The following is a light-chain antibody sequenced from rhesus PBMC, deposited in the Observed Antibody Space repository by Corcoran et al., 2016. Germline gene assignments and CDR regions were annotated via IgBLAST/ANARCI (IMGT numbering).Light chain of an antibody. CDR3: QQYNYWNT. CDR1: QSVGTN. J-gene: IGKJ2*01. V-gene: IGKV3-24*04. CDR2: YAS. Sequence: ETLVTQSPATLSLSPGERATLSCRASQSVGTNLAWYQQKPGQAPQLRINYASPRATGTPDRFSGRGSGPEFTLTISSLGPEDVAVYYCQQYNYWNTFGQGTKVEIK.